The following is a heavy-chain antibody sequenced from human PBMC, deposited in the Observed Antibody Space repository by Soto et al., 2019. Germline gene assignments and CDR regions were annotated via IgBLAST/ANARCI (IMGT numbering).Heavy chain of an antibody. CDR2: ISSSGTTI. D-gene: IGHD3-10*01. CDR1: GFTFSDYY. CDR3: ARDSEVHYGMDV. Sequence: PGGSLRLSCEASGFTFSDYYMSWIRQAPGKGLEWVSYISSSGTTIYYADSVKGRFTTSRDNTKHSVHLQMNSLRAEDTAVYYCARDSEVHYGMDVWGRGTPVTVSS. V-gene: IGHV3-11*01. J-gene: IGHJ6*01.